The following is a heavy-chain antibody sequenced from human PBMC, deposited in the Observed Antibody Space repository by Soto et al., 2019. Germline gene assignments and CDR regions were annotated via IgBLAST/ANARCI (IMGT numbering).Heavy chain of an antibody. J-gene: IGHJ6*02. CDR1: GDSVSSNSAA. D-gene: IGHD3-9*01. Sequence: SQTLSLPCAISGDSVSSNSAAWNWIRQSPSRGLEWLGRTYYRSKWYNDYAVSVKSRITINPDTSKNQFSLQLNSVTPEDTAVYYCARDGLTPIYYYYGMDVWGQGTTVTVSS. CDR2: TYYRSKWYN. V-gene: IGHV6-1*01. CDR3: ARDGLTPIYYYYGMDV.